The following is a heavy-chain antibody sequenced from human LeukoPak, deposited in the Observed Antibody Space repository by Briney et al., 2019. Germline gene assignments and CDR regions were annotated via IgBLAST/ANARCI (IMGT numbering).Heavy chain of an antibody. CDR2: IYYSGST. CDR1: GGSISSSSYY. Sequence: SETLSLTCTVSGGSISSSSYYWGWIRQPPGKGLEWIGSIYYSGSTYYNPSLKSRVTISVDTSKNQFSLKLSSVTAADTAVYYCARETEWEAAAGILFYFDYWGQGTLVTVSS. CDR3: ARETEWEAAAGILFYFDY. V-gene: IGHV4-39*07. J-gene: IGHJ4*02. D-gene: IGHD6-13*01.